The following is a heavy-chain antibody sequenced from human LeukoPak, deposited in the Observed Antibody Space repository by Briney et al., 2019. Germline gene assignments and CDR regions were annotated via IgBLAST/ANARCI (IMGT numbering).Heavy chain of an antibody. CDR1: GFAFSTFA. J-gene: IGHJ4*02. Sequence: GGSLRLSCAASGFAFSTFAMHWVRQAPGKGLVWVSRITNDGSSTFYADSVKGRFTISRDNAKNTLYLQMNSLRVEDTAVYYCAKDLGYLASSGFYSPFDSWGQGTLVTVSS. CDR3: AKDLGYLASSGFYSPFDS. D-gene: IGHD3-22*01. CDR2: ITNDGSST. V-gene: IGHV3-74*01.